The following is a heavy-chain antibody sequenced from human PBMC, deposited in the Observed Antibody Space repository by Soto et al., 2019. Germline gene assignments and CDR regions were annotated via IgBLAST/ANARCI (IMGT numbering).Heavy chain of an antibody. Sequence: GSLRLSCIASGFTFGDYAMSWFRQAPVKGLEWVGFIRSKVYGGTTEYAASVKGRFTISRDDSISIAYLQMNSLKTEDTAVYNCASTIFGVVIPGGYYYGMDVWGQGTTVTVSS. CDR2: IRSKVYGGTT. D-gene: IGHD3-3*01. CDR3: ASTIFGVVIPGGYYYGMDV. V-gene: IGHV3-49*03. J-gene: IGHJ6*02. CDR1: GFTFGDYA.